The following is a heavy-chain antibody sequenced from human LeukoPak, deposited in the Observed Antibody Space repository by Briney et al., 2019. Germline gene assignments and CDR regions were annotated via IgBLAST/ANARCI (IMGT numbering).Heavy chain of an antibody. V-gene: IGHV1-69*04. CDR3: ARGKYSGYEIGGYNWFDP. D-gene: IGHD5-12*01. J-gene: IGHJ5*02. CDR1: GGTFSSYA. CDR2: IIPILGIA. Sequence: GASVKVSCKASGGTFSSYAISWVRQAPGQGLEWIGRIIPILGIANYAQKFQGRVTITADKSTSTAYMELSSLRSEDTAVYYCARGKYSGYEIGGYNWFDPWGQGTLVTVSS.